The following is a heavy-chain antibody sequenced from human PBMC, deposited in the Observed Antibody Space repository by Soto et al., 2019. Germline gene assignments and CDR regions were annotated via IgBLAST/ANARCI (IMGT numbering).Heavy chain of an antibody. CDR2: IFYSGSS. CDR3: ATYFTGGGGRGY. V-gene: IGHV4-59*08. Sequence: QVQLQESGPGLVKPSETLSLTCTVSGGSITSDHWSWIRQPPEKGLEWIGQIFYSGSSSYNPSLQSRVTISIDPSKKQFSLSLSSVPAADTAVFFCATYFTGGGGRGYWGQGTLVTVSS. CDR1: GGSITSDH. D-gene: IGHD3-16*01. J-gene: IGHJ4*02.